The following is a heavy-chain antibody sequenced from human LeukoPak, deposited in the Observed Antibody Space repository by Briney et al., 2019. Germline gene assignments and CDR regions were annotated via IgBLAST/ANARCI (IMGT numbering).Heavy chain of an antibody. J-gene: IGHJ4*02. V-gene: IGHV5-51*01. CDR1: GYSFTSYW. D-gene: IGHD3-16*02. CDR3: ARGQSYDYVWGSYRPYFDY. CDR2: IYPGDSDT. Sequence: PGESLKIPCKGSGYSFTSYWIGWVRQMPGKGLEWMGIIYPGDSDTRYSPSFQGQVTISADKSISTAYLQWSSLKASDTAMYYCARGQSYDYVWGSYRPYFDYWGQGTLVTVSS.